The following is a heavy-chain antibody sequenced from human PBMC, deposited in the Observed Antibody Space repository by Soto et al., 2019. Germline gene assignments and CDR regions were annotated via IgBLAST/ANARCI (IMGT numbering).Heavy chain of an antibody. CDR3: SRRTSGWYLEY. CDR2: ISGSGGST. V-gene: IGHV3-23*01. Sequence: EVQLLESGGGLVQPGGSLRLSCAASGFTFSSYAMSWVRQAPGKGLAWVSVISGSGGSTYYADSVKGRFTISRDNSKNTLYLKRISLRAEDTAVYYCSRRTSGWYLEYWGQGTLVTVSS. D-gene: IGHD6-19*01. J-gene: IGHJ4*02. CDR1: GFTFSSYA.